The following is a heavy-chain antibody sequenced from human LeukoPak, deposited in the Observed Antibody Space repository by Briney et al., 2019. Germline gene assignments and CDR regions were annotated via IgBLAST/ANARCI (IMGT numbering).Heavy chain of an antibody. D-gene: IGHD2-2*01. Sequence: GGSRTLTCAVSGFTFSSYAMHWVRQAPAKGLEYVSAISSNEGSTNYANSVKGRITISRDNAKNTLYLQIGSLRAEDMAVYYGARGLLPSRGGVAAATGNWFDPWGQGTLVTVSS. J-gene: IGHJ5*02. CDR3: ARGLLPSRGGVAAATGNWFDP. CDR1: GFTFSSYA. CDR2: ISSNEGST. V-gene: IGHV3-64*01.